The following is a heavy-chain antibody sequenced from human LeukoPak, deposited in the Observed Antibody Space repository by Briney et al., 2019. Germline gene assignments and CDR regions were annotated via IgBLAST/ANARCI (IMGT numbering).Heavy chain of an antibody. J-gene: IGHJ4*02. CDR3: ARDPLRLVRGSFPFDY. Sequence: GASVKVSCKGSGYTFTGYYMHWVRQAPGQGLEWIGRINPNSGGTNYAQKFQGRVTMTRDTSITTAYMELTRLSSDDTAVYYCARDPLRLVRGSFPFDYWGQGTLVTVSS. V-gene: IGHV1-2*06. D-gene: IGHD1-26*01. CDR1: GYTFTGYY. CDR2: INPNSGGT.